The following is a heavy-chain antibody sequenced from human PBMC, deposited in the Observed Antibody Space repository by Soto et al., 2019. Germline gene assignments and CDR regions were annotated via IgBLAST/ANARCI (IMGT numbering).Heavy chain of an antibody. D-gene: IGHD4-17*01. J-gene: IGHJ4*02. CDR3: ARGDYGAFDY. V-gene: IGHV3-30-3*01. CDR1: GFTFSSYA. Sequence: QVQLVESEGGVVQPGRSLRLSCAASGFTFSSYAMHWVRQAPGKGLEWVAVISYDGSNKYYADSVKGRFTISRDNSKNTLYLQMNSLRAEDTAVYYCARGDYGAFDYWGQGTLVTVSS. CDR2: ISYDGSNK.